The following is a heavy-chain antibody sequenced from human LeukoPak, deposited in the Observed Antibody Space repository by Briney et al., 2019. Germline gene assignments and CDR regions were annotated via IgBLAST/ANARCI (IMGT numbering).Heavy chain of an antibody. Sequence: SGTLSLTCAVSGGSVSSSNWWSWVRQPPGKGLEWIGEISYSGSTNYNPSLKSRVTVSVDKSKNQLSLELSSVTAADTAVYYRARGGSWYLSFWGQGTLVTVSS. D-gene: IGHD6-13*01. CDR2: ISYSGST. CDR1: GGSVSSSNW. CDR3: ARGGSWYLSF. V-gene: IGHV4-4*02. J-gene: IGHJ4*02.